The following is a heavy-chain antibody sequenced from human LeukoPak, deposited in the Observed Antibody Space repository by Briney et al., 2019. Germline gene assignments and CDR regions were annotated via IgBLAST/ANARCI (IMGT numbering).Heavy chain of an antibody. Sequence: GGSLRLSCTASGFTFGKYIMTWVRQGPGRGLEWVSSIGGGGDVTFYADSVKGRFRTTRDDSKNTLYLQMNSLRAEDTAVYYCAKWVAGGWYWGQGTLVTVSS. J-gene: IGHJ4*02. CDR1: GFTFGKYI. CDR3: AKWVAGGWY. D-gene: IGHD6-19*01. V-gene: IGHV3-23*01. CDR2: IGGGGDVT.